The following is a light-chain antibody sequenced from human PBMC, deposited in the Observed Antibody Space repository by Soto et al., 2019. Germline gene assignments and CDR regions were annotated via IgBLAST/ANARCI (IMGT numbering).Light chain of an antibody. CDR3: QQYENLPLT. J-gene: IGKJ3*01. CDR2: DVS. V-gene: IGKV1-33*01. Sequence: DIQLTQSPSSLSASVGDRVTITCQASQDINNYLNWYQQKPGKAPKLLIFDVSNLEIGVPPRVSGSGSGTDFTFTISSLQPEDIATYYCQQYENLPLTFGPGTKVDIK. CDR1: QDINNY.